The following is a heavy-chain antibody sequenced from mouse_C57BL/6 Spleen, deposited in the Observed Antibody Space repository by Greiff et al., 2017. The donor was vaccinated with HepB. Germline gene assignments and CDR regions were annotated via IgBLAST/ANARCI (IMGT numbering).Heavy chain of an antibody. CDR1: GYTFTSYW. CDR3: ARGRLGYYFDY. J-gene: IGHJ2*01. D-gene: IGHD3-2*02. Sequence: VQLQQPGAELVKPGASVKLSCKASGYTFTSYWMQWVKQRPGQGLEWIGEIDPSDSYTNYNQKFKGKATLTVDTSSSTAYMQLSSLTSEDSAVYYCARGRLGYYFDYWGQGTTLTVSS. CDR2: IDPSDSYT. V-gene: IGHV1-50*01.